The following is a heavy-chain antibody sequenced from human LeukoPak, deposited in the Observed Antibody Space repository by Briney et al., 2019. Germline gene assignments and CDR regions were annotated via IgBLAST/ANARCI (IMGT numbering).Heavy chain of an antibody. CDR3: AAVSAYGGVPFDC. J-gene: IGHJ4*02. CDR2: SVVGSGNT. CDR1: GFTFTTSA. Sequence: SVKVSCKASGFTFTTSAVQWVRQARGQRLEWIGWSVVGSGNTNYAQKFHERVTITRDMSTSTAYMELNSLRSDDTAVYYCAAVSAYGGVPFDCWGQGTLDTVSS. V-gene: IGHV1-58*01. D-gene: IGHD3-16*01.